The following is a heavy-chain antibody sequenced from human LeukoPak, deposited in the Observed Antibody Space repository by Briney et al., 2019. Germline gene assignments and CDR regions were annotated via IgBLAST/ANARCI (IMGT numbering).Heavy chain of an antibody. D-gene: IGHD1-14*01. V-gene: IGHV3-21*01. J-gene: IGHJ3*02. Sequence: KAGGSLRLSCAASGFTFSSYSMNWVRQAPGKGLEWVSSISSSSSYIYYADSVKGRFTISRDNAKNSLYLQMNSLRAEDTAVYYCARDLPGSDAFDIWGQGTMVTVSS. CDR3: ARDLPGSDAFDI. CDR2: ISSSSSYI. CDR1: GFTFSSYS.